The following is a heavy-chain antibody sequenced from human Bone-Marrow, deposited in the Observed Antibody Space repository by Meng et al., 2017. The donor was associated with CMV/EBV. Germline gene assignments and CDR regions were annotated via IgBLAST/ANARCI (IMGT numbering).Heavy chain of an antibody. CDR1: GFTFSSYS. CDR3: AKDHHEFGVPIAAAGIGYYFDY. Sequence: GESLKISCAASGFTFSSYSMNWVRQAPGKGLEWVSSISSSSYIYYADSVKGRFTISRDNAKNSLYLQMNSLRAEDTAVYYCAKDHHEFGVPIAAAGIGYYFDYWGQGTLVTVSS. CDR2: ISSSSYI. V-gene: IGHV3-21*01. J-gene: IGHJ4*02. D-gene: IGHD6-13*01.